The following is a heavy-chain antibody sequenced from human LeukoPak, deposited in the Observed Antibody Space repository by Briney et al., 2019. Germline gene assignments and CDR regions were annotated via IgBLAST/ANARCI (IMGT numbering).Heavy chain of an antibody. CDR1: GFSFSIYW. Sequence: GGSLRLSCAASGFSFSIYWMHWVRQAPGKGLVWVAHINSDGSTTTYADSVKGRFTISRDSAKNTLYLQMNSLRAEDTAVYYCARDAVDTANAVWGQGTTVTVSS. CDR2: INSDGSTT. J-gene: IGHJ6*02. CDR3: ARDAVDTANAV. V-gene: IGHV3-74*01. D-gene: IGHD5-18*01.